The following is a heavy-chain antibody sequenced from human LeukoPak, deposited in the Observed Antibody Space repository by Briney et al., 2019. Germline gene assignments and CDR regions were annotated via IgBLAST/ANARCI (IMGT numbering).Heavy chain of an antibody. CDR3: ARPSITMVRGVSPYYFDY. V-gene: IGHV1-2*02. D-gene: IGHD3-10*01. Sequence: VASVKVSCKASGYTFTGYYMHWVRQAPGQGLEWMGWINPNSGGTNYAQKFQGRVTMTRDTSISTAYMELSRLRSDDTAVYYCARPSITMVRGVSPYYFDYWGQGTLVTVSS. CDR1: GYTFTGYY. J-gene: IGHJ4*02. CDR2: INPNSGGT.